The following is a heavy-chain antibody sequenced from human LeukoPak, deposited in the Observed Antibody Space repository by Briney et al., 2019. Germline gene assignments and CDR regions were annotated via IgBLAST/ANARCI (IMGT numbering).Heavy chain of an antibody. V-gene: IGHV1-46*01. D-gene: IGHD3-22*01. CDR2: INPSGAST. CDR3: ARHPSNYFDSSGYFGCFDP. Sequence: ASVKVSRKASGYTFTNYYMHWVRQAPGQGLEWMGIINPSGASTSYAQKFQGRVSMTRDTSTSTFYMELSSLRSEDTAVYYCARHPSNYFDSSGYFGCFDPWGQGTLVTVSS. J-gene: IGHJ5*02. CDR1: GYTFTNYY.